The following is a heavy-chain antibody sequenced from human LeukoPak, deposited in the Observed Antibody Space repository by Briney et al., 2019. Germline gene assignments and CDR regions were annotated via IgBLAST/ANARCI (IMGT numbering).Heavy chain of an antibody. J-gene: IGHJ6*01. CDR1: GGSISSSSYY. CDR3: ARVGDFWSALSSGVDV. V-gene: IGHV4-39*07. CDR2: IYYSGST. Sequence: SETLSLTCTVSGGSISSSSYYWGWIRQPPGKGLEWIGSIYYSGSTYYNPSLKSRVTISVDTSKNQFSLKLSSVTAADTAVYYCARVGDFWSALSSGVDVWGKGPRSPSPQ. D-gene: IGHD3-3*01.